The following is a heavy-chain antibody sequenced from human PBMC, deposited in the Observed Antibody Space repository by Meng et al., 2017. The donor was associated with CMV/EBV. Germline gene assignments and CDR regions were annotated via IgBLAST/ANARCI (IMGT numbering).Heavy chain of an antibody. V-gene: IGHV1-2*02. J-gene: IGHJ4*02. Sequence: LLLVQCGGEIKKPGASVKVSFTTSGFTFSDYYIHWGRQAPGQGLEWMGWVNSNNDATNYARKFQGRVSMTRDTSISTAHMELSRLMSDDTAVYYCVRSSGWSLFDYWGQGTLVTVSS. CDR2: VNSNNDAT. CDR3: VRSSGWSLFDY. D-gene: IGHD6-19*01. CDR1: GFTFSDYY.